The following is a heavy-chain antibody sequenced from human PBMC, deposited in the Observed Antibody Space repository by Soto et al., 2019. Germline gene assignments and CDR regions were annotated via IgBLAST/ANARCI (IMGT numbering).Heavy chain of an antibody. CDR3: ARDLPSIVVVTAPYNWFDP. CDR1: GGTFSSYA. CDR2: IIPIFGTA. V-gene: IGHV1-69*13. Sequence: SVKVSCKTSGGTFSSYAISWVRQDPGQGLEWMGGIIPIFGTANYAQKFQGRVTITADESTSTAYMELSSLRSEDTAVYYCARDLPSIVVVTAPYNWFDPWGQGTLVTVSS. J-gene: IGHJ5*02. D-gene: IGHD2-21*02.